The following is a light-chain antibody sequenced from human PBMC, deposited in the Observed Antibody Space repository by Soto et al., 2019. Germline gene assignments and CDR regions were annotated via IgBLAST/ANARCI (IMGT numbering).Light chain of an antibody. V-gene: IGKV4-1*01. CDR1: QSVLFTSNNKNY. CDR2: WAS. Sequence: DIVMTQSPDSLPVSLGEMDTINCESSQSVLFTSNNKNYLRWYQQKPGQPPKLLLSWASARESGVPERFTGSGSGILLTLSIHSLPAADVEVYYCQQYYIIQLTFGLGNKVDIX. J-gene: IGKJ4*01. CDR3: QQYYIIQLT.